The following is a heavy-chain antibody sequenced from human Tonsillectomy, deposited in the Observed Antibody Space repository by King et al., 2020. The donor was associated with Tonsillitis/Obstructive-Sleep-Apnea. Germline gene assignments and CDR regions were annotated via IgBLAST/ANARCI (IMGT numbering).Heavy chain of an antibody. CDR3: ARLKTYSSSNYMDV. CDR2: ISSSSSYI. Sequence: VQLVESGGGLVKPGGSLRLSCAASVFTFSSYSMNWVRQAPGKGLEWVSSISSSSSYIYYADSVKGRFTISRDNAKNSLYMQMNSLRAEDTAVYYCARLKTYSSSNYMDVWGKGTTVTVSS. J-gene: IGHJ6*03. V-gene: IGHV3-21*01. D-gene: IGHD6-6*01. CDR1: VFTFSSYS.